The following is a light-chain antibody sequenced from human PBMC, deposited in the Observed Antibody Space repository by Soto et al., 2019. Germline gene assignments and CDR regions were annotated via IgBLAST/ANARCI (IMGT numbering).Light chain of an antibody. V-gene: IGKV3-11*01. Sequence: EIVLTQSPGTLSLSPGERATLSCRASQSVSSFLAWYQQKPGQAPRLLIYDASSRATDIPARFSGSGSGTDLTLTISGLEPEDGAVYYCQQRNSWPGTFGQGTKVDIK. J-gene: IGKJ1*01. CDR3: QQRNSWPGT. CDR2: DAS. CDR1: QSVSSF.